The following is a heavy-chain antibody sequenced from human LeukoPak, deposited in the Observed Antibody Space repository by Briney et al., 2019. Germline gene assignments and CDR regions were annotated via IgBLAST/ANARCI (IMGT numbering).Heavy chain of an antibody. D-gene: IGHD3-22*01. V-gene: IGHV3-23*01. J-gene: IGHJ4*02. Sequence: PGGSLRLSCAASGFIFSSYTMSWVRQAPGKGLEWVSAVVGSGSGTFYTDSVKGRFTISRDNSKNTVSLQMNSLRAEDTALYYCATYGTSGYYLDYWGQGALVTVSS. CDR3: ATYGTSGYYLDY. CDR2: VVGSGSGT. CDR1: GFIFSSYT.